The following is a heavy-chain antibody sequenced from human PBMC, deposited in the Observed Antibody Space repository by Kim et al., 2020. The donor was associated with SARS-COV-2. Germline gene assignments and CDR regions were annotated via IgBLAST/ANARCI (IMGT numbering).Heavy chain of an antibody. CDR2: IYYSGST. CDR1: GGSISSGGYY. V-gene: IGHV4-31*03. D-gene: IGHD3-22*01. J-gene: IGHJ4*01. Sequence: SETLSLTCTVSGGSISSGGYYWSWIRQHPGKGLEGIGYIYYSGSTYYNPSLKRRVTISVDTSKNQFSLKLSSVTAADTAVYYCARDPIYYDSSGYYWGYFDYRGQGTLVTVSS. CDR3: ARDPIYYDSSGYYWGYFDY.